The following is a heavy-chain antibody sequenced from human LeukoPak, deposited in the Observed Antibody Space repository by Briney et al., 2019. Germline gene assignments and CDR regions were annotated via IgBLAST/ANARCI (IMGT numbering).Heavy chain of an antibody. J-gene: IGHJ4*02. V-gene: IGHV3-21*01. CDR1: GFTFSSYS. CDR2: ISSSSSYI. D-gene: IGHD3-3*01. Sequence: GGSLRLSCAASGFTFSSYSMNWVRQAPGKGLEWVSSISSSSSYIYYADSVKGRFTISRDNAKNSLYLQMNSLRAEDTAVYYCARGVDFWSVYYNEGFDYWGQGALVTVSS. CDR3: ARGVDFWSVYYNEGFDY.